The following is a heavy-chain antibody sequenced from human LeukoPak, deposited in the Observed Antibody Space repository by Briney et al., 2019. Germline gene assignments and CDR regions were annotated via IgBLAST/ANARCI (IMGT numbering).Heavy chain of an antibody. CDR2: IIPILGIA. CDR3: ARDTHYYGSRGYFDS. CDR1: GGTPSTLS. D-gene: IGHD3-22*01. Sequence: SVKASCHASGGTPSTLSTSWVRQAPGQGLEWMGRIIPILGIANYAQKFQGRVTITADKSTSTAYMELSSLRSEDTAVYYCARDTHYYGSRGYFDSWGQGTLVTVSS. V-gene: IGHV1-69*04. J-gene: IGHJ4*02.